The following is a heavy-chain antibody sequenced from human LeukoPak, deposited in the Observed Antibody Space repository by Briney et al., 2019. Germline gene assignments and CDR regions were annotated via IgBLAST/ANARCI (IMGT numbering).Heavy chain of an antibody. CDR3: ASARDGAFDI. CDR2: IYYSGST. CDR1: GGSISSYY. Sequence: SETLSLTCTVSGGSISSYYWSWIRQPPGEGLEWIGYIYYSGSTNYNPPLKSRVTISVDTSKNQFSLKLSSVTAADTAVYYCASARDGAFDIWGQGTMVTVSS. V-gene: IGHV4-59*08. J-gene: IGHJ3*02.